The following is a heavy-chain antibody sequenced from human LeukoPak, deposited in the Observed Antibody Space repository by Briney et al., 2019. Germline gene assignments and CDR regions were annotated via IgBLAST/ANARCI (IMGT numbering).Heavy chain of an antibody. CDR3: ARRPDYDFWSGYSPLAFDI. D-gene: IGHD3-3*01. CDR2: INPNSGGT. V-gene: IGHV1-2*02. CDR1: GYTFTGYY. Sequence: ASVKVSCKASGYTFTGYYMHWVRQAPGQGLEWMGWINPNSGGTNYAQKFQGRVTMTRDTSISTAYMELSRLRSDDTAVYYCARRPDYDFWSGYSPLAFDIWGQGTMVTVSS. J-gene: IGHJ3*02.